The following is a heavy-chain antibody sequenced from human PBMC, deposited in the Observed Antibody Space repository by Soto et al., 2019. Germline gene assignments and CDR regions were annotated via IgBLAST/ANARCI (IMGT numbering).Heavy chain of an antibody. CDR3: ATPNVTLMGSDAFDI. CDR1: GYTFTGYY. D-gene: IGHD3-16*01. Sequence: ASVKVSCKASGYTFTGYYMHWVRQAPGQGLEWMGWINPNSGGTNYAQKFQGRVTITADKSTSTAYMELSSLRSEDTAVYYCATPNVTLMGSDAFDIWGQGTMVTVS. V-gene: IGHV1-2*02. J-gene: IGHJ3*02. CDR2: INPNSGGT.